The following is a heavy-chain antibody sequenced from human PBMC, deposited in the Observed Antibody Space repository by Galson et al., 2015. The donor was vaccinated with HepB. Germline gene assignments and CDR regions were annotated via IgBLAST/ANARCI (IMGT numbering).Heavy chain of an antibody. CDR1: GDSMNSGTYY. J-gene: IGHJ6*02. V-gene: IGHV4-31*03. D-gene: IGHD3-10*01. CDR3: ARGAYAIRSNYNYYYGMDV. Sequence: TLSLTCIVSGDSMNSGTYYWTWIRQQSGKGPEWIGYIYYGGGAYYNPSLEGRITMSVDTSKSQFSLRLRSVTAADAAVYYCARGAYAIRSNYNYYYGMDVWGRGTTVTVSS. CDR2: IYYGGGA.